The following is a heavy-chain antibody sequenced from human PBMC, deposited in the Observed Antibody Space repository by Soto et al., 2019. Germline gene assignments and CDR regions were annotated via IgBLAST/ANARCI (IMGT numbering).Heavy chain of an antibody. CDR1: GGSISSYY. D-gene: IGHD1-26*01. CDR3: ARAFPGGNYYYGMDV. J-gene: IGHJ6*02. CDR2: IYYSGST. Sequence: QVQLQESGPGLVKPSETLSLTCTVSGGSISSYYWSWIRQPPGKGLEWIGYIYYSGSTNYNPSLKSRVTISVDTSKNQFSLKLSSVTAADTAVYYCARAFPGGNYYYGMDVWGQGTTVTVSS. V-gene: IGHV4-59*01.